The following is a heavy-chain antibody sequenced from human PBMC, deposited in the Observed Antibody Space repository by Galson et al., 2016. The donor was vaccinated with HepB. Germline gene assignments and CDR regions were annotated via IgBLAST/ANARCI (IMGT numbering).Heavy chain of an antibody. Sequence: SLRLSCAASGFTFSTYVMNWVRQAPGKGLEWVSTINGGGDTTYYADSVKGRFTIPRDHSRNTLSLQMNSLRGGDTAVYYCARRAGPGWGAFDMWGQGTMVTVSP. J-gene: IGHJ3*02. V-gene: IGHV3-23*01. CDR3: ARRAGPGWGAFDM. D-gene: IGHD1-14*01. CDR1: GFTFSTYV. CDR2: INGGGDTT.